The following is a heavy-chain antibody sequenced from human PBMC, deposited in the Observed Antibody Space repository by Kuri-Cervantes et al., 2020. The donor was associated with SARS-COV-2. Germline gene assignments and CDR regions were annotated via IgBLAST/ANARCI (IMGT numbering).Heavy chain of an antibody. J-gene: IGHJ4*02. V-gene: IGHV4-59*08. D-gene: IGHD2-15*01. CDR3: ASQPYCSGGSCYSAYFDY. CDR2: IYYSGST. CDR1: GGSISSYY. Sequence: SETLSLTCTVSGGSISSYYWSWIRQPPGKGLEWIGYIYYSGSTNYNPSLKSRVTISVDTSKNQFSLKLSSVTAADTAVYYCASQPYCSGGSCYSAYFDYWGQGTLVTVSS.